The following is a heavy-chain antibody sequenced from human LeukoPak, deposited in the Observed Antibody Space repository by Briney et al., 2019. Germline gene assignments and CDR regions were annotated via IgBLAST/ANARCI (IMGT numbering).Heavy chain of an antibody. J-gene: IGHJ4*02. D-gene: IGHD2-2*01. CDR1: GGTFSSYA. V-gene: IGHV1-69*05. CDR2: IIPIFGTA. Sequence: SVKVSCKASGGTFSSYAISWVRQAPGQGLEWMGGIIPIFGTANYAQKFQGRVTITTDESTSTAYMELSGLRSEDTAVYYCARPSRYCSSTSCHPFDYWGQGTLVTVSS. CDR3: ARPSRYCSSTSCHPFDY.